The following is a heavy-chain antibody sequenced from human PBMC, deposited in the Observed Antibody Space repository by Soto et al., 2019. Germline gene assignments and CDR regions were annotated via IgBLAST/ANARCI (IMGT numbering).Heavy chain of an antibody. V-gene: IGHV1-18*01. D-gene: IGHD1-26*01. CDR2: ISAYNGNT. CDR1: GYTFTNSG. CDR3: ARDAAVGLFDY. Sequence: ASVKVSCKASGYTFTNSGFSWVRQAPGQGLEWMGWISAYNGNTNYAQKLQGRVTMTTDTSTSTAYMELRSLRSDDTAVYYCARDAAVGLFDYWGQGTLVTVSS. J-gene: IGHJ4*02.